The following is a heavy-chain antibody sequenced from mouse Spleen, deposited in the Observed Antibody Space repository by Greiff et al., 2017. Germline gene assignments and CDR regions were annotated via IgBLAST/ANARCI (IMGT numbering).Heavy chain of an antibody. V-gene: IGHV1-53*01. Sequence: QVQLKQSGTVLARPGASVKLSCKASGYTFTSYWMHWVKQRPGQGLEWIGNINPNNGGTIYNQKFKGKATLTVDKSSSTAYMELRSLTSEDTAVYYCARSRDYYAMDYWGQGTSVTVSS. J-gene: IGHJ4*01. CDR3: ARSRDYYAMDY. CDR1: GYTFTSYW. CDR2: INPNNGGT.